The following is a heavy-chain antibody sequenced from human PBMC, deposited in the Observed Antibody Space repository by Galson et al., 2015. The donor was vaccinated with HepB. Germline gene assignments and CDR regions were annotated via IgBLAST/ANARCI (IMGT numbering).Heavy chain of an antibody. Sequence: SLRLSCAASGFTFSSYWMCWVRQAPGKGLEWVANIKQDGSEKYYVDSVKGRFTISRDNAKNSLYLQMNSLRAEDTAVYYCARVGAKYSSSSKYFDYWGQGTLVTVSS. CDR1: GFTFSSYW. CDR2: IKQDGSEK. D-gene: IGHD6-6*01. V-gene: IGHV3-7*01. CDR3: ARVGAKYSSSSKYFDY. J-gene: IGHJ4*02.